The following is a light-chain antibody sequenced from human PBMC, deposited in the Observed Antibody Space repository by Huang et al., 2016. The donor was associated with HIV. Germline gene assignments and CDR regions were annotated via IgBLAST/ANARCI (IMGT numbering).Light chain of an antibody. CDR2: GTS. Sequence: EIVLTQSPGTLSLSPGERAALSCRASQNITSNFLAWYQQKPGQAPMLLIYGTSSRALGIPDRFGGSGSGTDFTLTITRLGPQDSAVYYCQQYVSAPLTFGGGTGVEI. CDR1: QNITSNF. J-gene: IGKJ4*01. V-gene: IGKV3-20*01. CDR3: QQYVSAPLT.